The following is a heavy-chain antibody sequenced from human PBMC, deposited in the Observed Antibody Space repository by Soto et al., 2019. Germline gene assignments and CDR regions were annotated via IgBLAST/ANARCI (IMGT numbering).Heavy chain of an antibody. J-gene: IGHJ4*02. Sequence: EVQLLESGGGLVQPGGSLRLSCAASGFTFSSYAMRWVRQAPGKGLEWVSAISGSGGSTYYADSVKGRFTISRDNSKNTLCLQMNSLRAEDTAVYYCAKSPTYYGDQYFDYWGQGTLVTVSS. CDR3: AKSPTYYGDQYFDY. CDR2: ISGSGGST. D-gene: IGHD4-17*01. CDR1: GFTFSSYA. V-gene: IGHV3-23*01.